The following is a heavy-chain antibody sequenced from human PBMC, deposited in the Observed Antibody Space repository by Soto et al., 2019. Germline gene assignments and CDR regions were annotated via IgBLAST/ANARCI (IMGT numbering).Heavy chain of an antibody. V-gene: IGHV3-21*01. CDR1: GFTFSSYS. Sequence: GWSLRLSCAASGFTFSSYSMNLVRQAPGKGLEWVSSISSSSSYIYYADSVKGRFTISRDNAKNSLYLQMNSLRAEDTAVYYCARDRREVTAMQYYFEYWGKGTLVTVSS. J-gene: IGHJ4*02. CDR3: ARDRREVTAMQYYFEY. D-gene: IGHD2-21*02. CDR2: ISSSSSYI.